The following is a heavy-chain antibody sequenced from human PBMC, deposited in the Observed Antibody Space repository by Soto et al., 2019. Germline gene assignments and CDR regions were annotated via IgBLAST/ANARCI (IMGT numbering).Heavy chain of an antibody. Sequence: QVQLVESGGGVVQPGRSLRLSCAASGFTFSSYAMHWVRQAPGTGLEWVAVISYDGSNKYYADSVKGRFTISRDNSKNTLYLQMNSLRAEDTAVYYCARVYGSWIEAVVDYWGQGTLVTVSS. J-gene: IGHJ4*02. V-gene: IGHV3-30-3*01. D-gene: IGHD6-13*01. CDR2: ISYDGSNK. CDR1: GFTFSSYA. CDR3: ARVYGSWIEAVVDY.